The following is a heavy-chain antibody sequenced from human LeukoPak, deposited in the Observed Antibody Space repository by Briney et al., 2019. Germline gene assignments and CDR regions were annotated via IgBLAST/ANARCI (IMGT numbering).Heavy chain of an antibody. CDR2: IIPIFGTA. J-gene: IGHJ4*02. D-gene: IGHD3-10*01. Sequence: GASVKVSCKASGGTFSSYATSWVRQAPGPGLEWMGGIIPIFGTANYAQKFQGKVTITADKSTSTAYMELSSLRSEDTAVYYCARWRGGSGSCTEYYFDYWGQGTLVTVSS. V-gene: IGHV1-69*06. CDR3: ARWRGGSGSCTEYYFDY. CDR1: GGTFSSYA.